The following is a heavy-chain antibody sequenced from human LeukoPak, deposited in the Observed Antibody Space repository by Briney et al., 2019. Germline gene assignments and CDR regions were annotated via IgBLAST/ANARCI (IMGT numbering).Heavy chain of an antibody. D-gene: IGHD3-3*01. J-gene: IGHJ5*02. V-gene: IGHV4-34*01. CDR1: GGSFSGYY. Sequence: TSETLSLTCAVYGGSFSGYYWSWIRQPPGKGLEWIGEINHSGSTNYNPSLKSRVTISVDTSKNQFSLKLSSVTAADTAVYYCARGKTYYDFWSGYYNWFDPWGQGTLVTVSS. CDR2: INHSGST. CDR3: ARGKTYYDFWSGYYNWFDP.